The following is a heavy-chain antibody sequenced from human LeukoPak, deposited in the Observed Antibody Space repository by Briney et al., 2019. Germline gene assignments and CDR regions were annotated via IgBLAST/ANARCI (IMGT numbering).Heavy chain of an antibody. J-gene: IGHJ5*02. V-gene: IGHV4-30-4*01. CDR3: ARDYSYNGVGWFDP. D-gene: IGHD5-18*01. CDR2: IYYSGNT. CDR1: GGSISSGDYY. Sequence: PSETLSLTCTVSGGSISSGDYYWSWIRQPPGKGLEWSGYIYYSGNTYYNPSLKSRVTISVDTSKNQFSLKLSSVTAADTAVYYCARDYSYNGVGWFDPWGQGTLVTVSS.